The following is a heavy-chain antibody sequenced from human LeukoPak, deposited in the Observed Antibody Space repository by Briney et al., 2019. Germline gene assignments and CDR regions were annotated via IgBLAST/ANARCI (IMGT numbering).Heavy chain of an antibody. Sequence: PGGSLRLSCAASGFTFSSYAMSWVRQAPGKGLVWVSRINSDGSSTSYAGSVKGRFTISRDNAKNTLYLQVNSLRVEDTAVYYCPRGGKYSYGHFDYWGQGTLVTVSS. CDR1: GFTFSSYA. D-gene: IGHD5-18*01. V-gene: IGHV3-74*01. CDR3: PRGGKYSYGHFDY. J-gene: IGHJ4*02. CDR2: INSDGSST.